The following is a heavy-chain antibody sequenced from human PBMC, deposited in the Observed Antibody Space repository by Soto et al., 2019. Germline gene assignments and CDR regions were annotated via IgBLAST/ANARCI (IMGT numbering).Heavy chain of an antibody. CDR3: ARDGLGYCSGGSCPGHWFDP. J-gene: IGHJ5*02. Sequence: SETLSLTCTVSGGSISSGGYYWSWIRQHPGKGLEWIGYIYYSGSTYYNPSLKSRVTISVDTSKNQFSLKLSSVTAADTAVYYCARDGLGYCSGGSCPGHWFDPWGQGTLVTVS. D-gene: IGHD2-15*01. CDR2: IYYSGST. V-gene: IGHV4-31*02. CDR1: GGSISSGGYY.